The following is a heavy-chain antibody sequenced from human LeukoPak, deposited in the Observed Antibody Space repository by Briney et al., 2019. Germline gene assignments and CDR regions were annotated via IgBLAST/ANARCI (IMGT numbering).Heavy chain of an antibody. CDR1: GYTFTDYA. D-gene: IGHD4-17*01. CDR2: INTGNGNT. Sequence: ASVKVSCKASGYTFTDYAMHWVRQAPGQRLEWMGWINTGNGNTRYSEKFQGRVTITMDTSASTAYMELSSLRSEDTAVYYCARDLYGDYVPDAFDIWGQGTMVTVSS. J-gene: IGHJ3*02. V-gene: IGHV1-3*04. CDR3: ARDLYGDYVPDAFDI.